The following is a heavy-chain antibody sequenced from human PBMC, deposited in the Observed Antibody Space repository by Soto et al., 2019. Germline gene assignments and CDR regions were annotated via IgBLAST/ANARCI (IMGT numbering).Heavy chain of an antibody. D-gene: IGHD6-13*01. J-gene: IGHJ6*02. V-gene: IGHV4-59*01. CDR3: ARVSSWYHKYGMDV. CDR1: GGSIRSDY. Sequence: QVQLQEAAPGLVKPSETLSLTCAVSGGSIRSDYWSWIRQSPGKGLEWIGHIYYSGTTNYNPSLNSRVTISIDTSKNQFSLKLSSVTAADTAVYYCARVSSWYHKYGMDVWGQGTTVTVSS. CDR2: IYYSGTT.